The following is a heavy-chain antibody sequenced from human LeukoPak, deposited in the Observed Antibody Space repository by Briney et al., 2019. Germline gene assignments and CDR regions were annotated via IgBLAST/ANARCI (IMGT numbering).Heavy chain of an antibody. D-gene: IGHD6-19*01. CDR2: INAGNGNT. CDR1: GYTFTSYA. J-gene: IGHJ6*02. V-gene: IGHV1-3*01. Sequence: ASVKVSCKASGYTFTSYAMHWVRQAPGQRLEWMGWINAGNGNTKYSQKFQGRVTITADESTSTAYMELSSLRSEDTAVYYCARFLAVAAPTPYYYYGMDVWGQGTTVTVSS. CDR3: ARFLAVAAPTPYYYYGMDV.